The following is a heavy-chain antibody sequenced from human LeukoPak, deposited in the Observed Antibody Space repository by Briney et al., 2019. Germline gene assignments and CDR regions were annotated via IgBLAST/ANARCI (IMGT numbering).Heavy chain of an antibody. CDR2: ISGSGGST. Sequence: GGSLRLSCAASGFTFSSYGMSWVRQAPGKGLEWVSAISGSGGSTYYADSVKGRFTISRDNAENSLFLQMNSLRAEDTAVYYCARDEKGLLWFGELRFDYWGQGTLVTVSS. CDR3: ARDEKGLLWFGELRFDY. CDR1: GFTFSSYG. J-gene: IGHJ4*02. V-gene: IGHV3-23*01. D-gene: IGHD3-10*01.